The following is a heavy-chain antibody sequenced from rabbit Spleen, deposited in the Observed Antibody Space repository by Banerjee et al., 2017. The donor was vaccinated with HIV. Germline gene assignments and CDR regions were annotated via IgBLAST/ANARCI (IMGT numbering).Heavy chain of an antibody. V-gene: IGHV1S47*01. CDR1: GFDFSSYS. CDR2: IYPVFGIT. D-gene: IGHD6-1*01. J-gene: IGHJ4*01. CDR3: ASGYGDGNL. Sequence: QEQLEETGGGLVQPGGSLTLSCKTSGFDFSSYSMSWVRQAPGKGPEWIAYIYPVFGITNYANSVKGRFTISSDNAQNTVFLQMTSLTASDTATYFCASGYGDGNLWGQGTLVTVS.